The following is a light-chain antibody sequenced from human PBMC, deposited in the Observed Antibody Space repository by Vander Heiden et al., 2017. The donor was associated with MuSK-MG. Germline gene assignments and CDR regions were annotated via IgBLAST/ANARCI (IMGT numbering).Light chain of an antibody. Sequence: DIQMTQSPSSLSAYIGDRVTITCRASRPISTYLTWYQHKPGEAPKVLIFGASTLQSGVPSRFSGSGSGTDFTLAISNLQPDDFATYYCQQTFTSPLTFGGGTKLDI. CDR3: QQTFTSPLT. CDR1: RPISTY. J-gene: IGKJ4*01. CDR2: GAS. V-gene: IGKV1-39*01.